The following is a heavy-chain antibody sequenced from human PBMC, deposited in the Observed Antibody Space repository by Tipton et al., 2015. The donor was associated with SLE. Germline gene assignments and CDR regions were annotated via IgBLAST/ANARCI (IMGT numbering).Heavy chain of an antibody. CDR3: ARAESNDFWSGYYLGAFDI. V-gene: IGHV4-34*01. CDR1: GGSFSNYC. J-gene: IGHJ3*02. Sequence: TLSLTCAVYGGSFSNYCWSWIRQPPGKGLEWIGEINHSGNTNYNPSLKSRVTISVDTSKNQFSLKLSSVTAADTAVYYCARAESNDFWSGYYLGAFDIWGQGTMVTVSS. CDR2: INHSGNT. D-gene: IGHD3-3*01.